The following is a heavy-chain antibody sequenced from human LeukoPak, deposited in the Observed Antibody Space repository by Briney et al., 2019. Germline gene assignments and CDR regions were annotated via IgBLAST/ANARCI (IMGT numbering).Heavy chain of an antibody. CDR2: IGTAGDT. D-gene: IGHD6-13*01. CDR1: GFTFSSYD. J-gene: IGHJ5*02. Sequence: GGSLRLSCAASGFTFSSYDMHWVRQAPGKGLEWVSAIGTAGDTYYPGSVKGRFTISRENAKNSLYLQMNSLRAGDTAVYYCARGRAAAGTELSFDPWGQGTLVTVSS. V-gene: IGHV3-13*04. CDR3: ARGRAAAGTELSFDP.